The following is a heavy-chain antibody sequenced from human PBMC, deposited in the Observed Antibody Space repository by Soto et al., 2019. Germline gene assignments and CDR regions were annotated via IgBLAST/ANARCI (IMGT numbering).Heavy chain of an antibody. J-gene: IGHJ5*02. CDR1: GFTVSSNY. Sequence: GGSLRLSCAASGFTVSSNYMSWVRQAPGKGLEWVSVIYSGGSTYYADSVKGRFTISRDNSKNTLYLQMNSLRAEDTSVYYCARDRSGYDYLSGWFDPWGQGTLVTVSS. CDR2: IYSGGST. CDR3: ARDRSGYDYLSGWFDP. V-gene: IGHV3-66*01. D-gene: IGHD5-12*01.